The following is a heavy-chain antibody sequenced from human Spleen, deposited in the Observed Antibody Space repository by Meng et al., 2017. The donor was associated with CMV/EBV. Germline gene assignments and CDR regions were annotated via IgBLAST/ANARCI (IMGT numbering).Heavy chain of an antibody. CDR3: ARDRKHYGERGWFDP. V-gene: IGHV4-30-4*08. Sequence: QVQLQESGPGLVKPSQTLSLTCPVSGGSISSGDYYWGWIRQPPGKGLEWIGYIYYSGSTYSNASLKSRVTISIDRSKNQFSLKLSSVTAADTAVYYCARDRKHYGERGWFDPWGQGTLVTVYS. D-gene: IGHD4-17*01. J-gene: IGHJ5*02. CDR1: GGSISSGDYY. CDR2: IYYSGST.